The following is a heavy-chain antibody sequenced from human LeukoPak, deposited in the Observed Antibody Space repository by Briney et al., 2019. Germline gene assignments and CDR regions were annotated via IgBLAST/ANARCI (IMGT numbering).Heavy chain of an antibody. D-gene: IGHD6-19*01. V-gene: IGHV1-2*02. CDR2: INPNSGGT. CDR1: GYTFTGYY. Sequence: ASVKVSCKASGYTFTGYYMHWVRQAPGQGLKWMGWINPNSGGTNYAQKFQGRVTMTRDTSISTAYMELSRPRSDDTAVYYCATLSSGWYWDYWGQGTLVTVSS. J-gene: IGHJ4*02. CDR3: ATLSSGWYWDY.